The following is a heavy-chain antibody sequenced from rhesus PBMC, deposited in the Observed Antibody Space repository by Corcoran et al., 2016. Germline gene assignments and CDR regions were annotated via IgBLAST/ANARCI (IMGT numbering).Heavy chain of an antibody. CDR2: ISGSSGST. D-gene: IGHD2-21*01. CDR3: ARGVVNFNWYFDL. V-gene: IGHV4-65*01. Sequence: QVQLQESGPGLVKPSETLSLTCAVSGGSVSSSNWWSWIRQPPGKGLEWIGYISGSSGSTYYNPSLKSRVTISTDTSKNQFSRKLSSVTAADTAVYYCARGVVNFNWYFDLWGPGTPITISS. CDR1: GGSVSSSNW. J-gene: IGHJ2*01.